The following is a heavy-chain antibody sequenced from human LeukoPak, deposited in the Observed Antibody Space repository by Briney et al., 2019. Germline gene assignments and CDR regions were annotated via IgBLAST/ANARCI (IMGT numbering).Heavy chain of an antibody. J-gene: IGHJ3*02. CDR2: IYSGGST. V-gene: IGHV3-53*04. CDR1: GFTVSSNY. D-gene: IGHD5-18*01. CDR3: ARDGTYSCGDNDAFDI. Sequence: GGSLRLSCAASGFTVSSNYMSWVRQAPGKGLEWVSVIYSGGSTYYADSVKGRFTISRHNSKNTLYLQMNSLRAEDTAVYYCARDGTYSCGDNDAFDIWGQGTMVTVSS.